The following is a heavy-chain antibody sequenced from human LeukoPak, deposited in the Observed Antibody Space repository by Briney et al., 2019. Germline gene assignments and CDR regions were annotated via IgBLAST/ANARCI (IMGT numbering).Heavy chain of an antibody. V-gene: IGHV3-7*04. CDR2: IEQDGSDE. CDR1: GFTFSNYW. J-gene: IGHJ4*02. Sequence: PGGSLRISCEASGFTFSNYWMTWVRQAPGKGLEWVANIEQDGSDENYVDSVKGRFTISRDNGKNSLYLQMNSLRAEDTAVYYCARGGSDSDYWGQGTLVTVSS. CDR3: ARGGSDSDY. D-gene: IGHD6-6*01.